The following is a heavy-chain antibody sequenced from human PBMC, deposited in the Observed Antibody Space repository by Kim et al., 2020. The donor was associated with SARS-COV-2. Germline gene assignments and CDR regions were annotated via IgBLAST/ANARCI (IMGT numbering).Heavy chain of an antibody. CDR1: GYSFTSYW. D-gene: IGHD3-3*01. CDR3: ARQVYDFHGQYYYYYMDV. CDR2: IYPGDSDT. V-gene: IGHV5-51*01. J-gene: IGHJ6*03. Sequence: GESLKISCKGSGYSFTSYWIGWVRQMPGKGLEWMGIIYPGDSDTRYSPSFQGQVTISADKSISTAYLQWSSLKASDTAMYYCARQVYDFHGQYYYYYMDVWGKGTTVTVSS.